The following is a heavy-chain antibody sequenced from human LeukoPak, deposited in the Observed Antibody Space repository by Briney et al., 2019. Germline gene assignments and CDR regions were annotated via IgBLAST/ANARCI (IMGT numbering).Heavy chain of an antibody. D-gene: IGHD1-26*01. CDR1: GFSFSSYT. Sequence: GGSLRLSCAASGFSFSSYTMNWVRQAPGKGLEWVLSVSSSSTYIYYADSVKGRFTISRDDAKNSLYLQMNSLRAEDMAVYYCARVAGQGWGPIVVAVNAYLDYWGQGTVVTVSS. CDR3: ARVAGQGWGPIVVAVNAYLDY. J-gene: IGHJ4*02. V-gene: IGHV3-21*01. CDR2: VSSSSTYI.